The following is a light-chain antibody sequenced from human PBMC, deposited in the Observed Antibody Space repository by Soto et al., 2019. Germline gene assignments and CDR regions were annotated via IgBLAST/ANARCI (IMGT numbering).Light chain of an antibody. V-gene: IGLV2-8*01. J-gene: IGLJ1*01. Sequence: QSFLTQPPCASVSPGQSGTISCAGTSSDVGDNYVSWYQQHLGKAPTLIIYEVSQRPSGVPNRFSGSKSGNTASLTVSGLQTEDEADSYCSAYAGSNNFVFGSGTKVTVL. CDR3: SAYAGSNNFV. CDR2: EVS. CDR1: SSDVGDNY.